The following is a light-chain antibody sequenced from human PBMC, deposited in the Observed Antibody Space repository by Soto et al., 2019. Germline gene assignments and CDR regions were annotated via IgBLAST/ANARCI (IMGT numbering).Light chain of an antibody. CDR1: QSVSSSY. CDR2: AAS. J-gene: IGKJ4*01. Sequence: EIVLTQSPGTLSLSPGERATLSCRASQSVSSSYLAWYQQKPGQAPRLLIYAASSRATGIPDRFSGSGSGTDFTLTISILEPEDIAVFYCQQYGTSPATFGGGTTVEIK. CDR3: QQYGTSPAT. V-gene: IGKV3-20*01.